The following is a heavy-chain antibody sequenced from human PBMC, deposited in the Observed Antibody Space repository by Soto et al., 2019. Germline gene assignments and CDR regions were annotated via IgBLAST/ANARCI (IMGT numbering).Heavy chain of an antibody. CDR2: IIPIFGTA. CDR1: GGTFSSYA. J-gene: IGHJ6*02. CDR3: ARDLATGYSNYYGMDV. Sequence: GASVKVSCKASGGTFSSYAISWVRQTPGQGLEWMGGIIPIFGTANYAQKFQGRVTITADESTSTAYMELSSLRSEDTAVYYCARDLATGYSNYYGMDVWGQGTTVTVSS. V-gene: IGHV1-69*13. D-gene: IGHD3-9*01.